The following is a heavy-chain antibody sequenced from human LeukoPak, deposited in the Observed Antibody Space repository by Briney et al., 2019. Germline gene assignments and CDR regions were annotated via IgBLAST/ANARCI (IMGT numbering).Heavy chain of an antibody. V-gene: IGHV3-30-3*01. Sequence: GGSLRLSCAASGFTFSSYAMHWVRQAPGKGLEWVAVISYDGSNKYYADSVKGRFTISRDNSKNTLYLQMNSLRAEDTAVYYCASLRITIFGVVITYGSLDYWGQGTLVTVSS. CDR2: ISYDGSNK. CDR1: GFTFSSYA. CDR3: ASLRITIFGVVITYGSLDY. J-gene: IGHJ4*02. D-gene: IGHD3-3*01.